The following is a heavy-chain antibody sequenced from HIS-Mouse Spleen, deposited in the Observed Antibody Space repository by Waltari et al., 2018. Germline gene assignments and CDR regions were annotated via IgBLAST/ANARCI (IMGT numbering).Heavy chain of an antibody. CDR1: GGPTSSSSYS. D-gene: IGHD6-13*01. CDR3: AREIPYSSSWYDWYFDL. CDR2: IYYSGST. V-gene: IGHV4-39*07. J-gene: IGHJ2*01. Sequence: QLQLQESGPGLVKPSETLSLPCPVPGGPTSSSSYSWGWIRQPPGKGLEWIGSIYYSGSTYYNPSLKSRVTISVDTSKNQFSLKLSSVTAADTAVYYCAREIPYSSSWYDWYFDLWGRGTLVTVSS.